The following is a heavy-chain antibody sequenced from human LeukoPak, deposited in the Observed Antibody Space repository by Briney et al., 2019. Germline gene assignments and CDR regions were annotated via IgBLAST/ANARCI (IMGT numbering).Heavy chain of an antibody. V-gene: IGHV4-30-2*01. CDR2: IYHSGST. CDR1: GGSISSGGYY. J-gene: IGHJ4*02. Sequence: SQTLSLTCTVSGGSISSGGYYWSWIRQPPGKGLEWIGYIYHSGSTYYNPSLKSRVTISVDRSKNQFSLKLSSVTAADTAVYYCARVLRQIPGFIYFDYWGQGTLVTVSS. CDR3: ARVLRQIPGFIYFDY. D-gene: IGHD2-21*01.